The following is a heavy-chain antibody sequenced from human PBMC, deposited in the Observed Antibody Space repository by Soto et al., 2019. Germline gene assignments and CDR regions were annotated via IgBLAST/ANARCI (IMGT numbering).Heavy chain of an antibody. CDR1: GGSISSYY. Sequence: SETLSLTCTVSGGSISSYYWSWIRQPPGKGLEWIGYFYYSGSTNYNPSLKSRFTISVDTSKNPFSLKLSSGTAADTAVYYCASLRFLESKGFDPWGQGTLVTVSS. J-gene: IGHJ5*02. V-gene: IGHV4-59*01. CDR3: ASLRFLESKGFDP. CDR2: FYYSGST. D-gene: IGHD3-3*01.